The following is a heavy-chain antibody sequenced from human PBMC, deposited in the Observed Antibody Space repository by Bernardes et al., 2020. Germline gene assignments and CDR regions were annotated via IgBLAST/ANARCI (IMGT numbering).Heavy chain of an antibody. Sequence: SETLSLTCTVSGGSISSYYWSWIRQPPGKGLEWIGYIYYSGSTNYNPSLKSRVTISVDTSKNQFSLKLSSVTAADTAVYYCARSLKRPQYQLLHGWFDPWGQGTLVTVSS. D-gene: IGHD2-2*01. CDR1: GGSISSYY. CDR3: ARSLKRPQYQLLHGWFDP. CDR2: IYYSGST. V-gene: IGHV4-59*01. J-gene: IGHJ5*02.